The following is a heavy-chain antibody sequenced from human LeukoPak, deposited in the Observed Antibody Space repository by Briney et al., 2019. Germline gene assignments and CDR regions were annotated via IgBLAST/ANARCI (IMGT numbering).Heavy chain of an antibody. V-gene: IGHV3-21*01. CDR2: ISSSSSYI. CDR3: ARQLGIRYYSDY. Sequence: GGSLRLSCAASGFTFSTYLMNWVRQAPGKGLEWVSSISSSSSYIYYADSVKGRFTISRDNTKNSLYLQMNSLRAEDTAVYYCARQLGIRYYSDYWGQGSLVTVSS. D-gene: IGHD3-16*01. J-gene: IGHJ4*02. CDR1: GFTFSTYL.